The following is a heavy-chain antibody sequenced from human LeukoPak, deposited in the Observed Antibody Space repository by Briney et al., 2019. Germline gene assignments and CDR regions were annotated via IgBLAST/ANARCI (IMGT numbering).Heavy chain of an antibody. J-gene: IGHJ6*03. Sequence: ASVKVSCKVSGYTLTELSMHWVRQAPGKGLEWMGGFDPEDGETIYAQKFQGRVTMTEDTSTDTAYMELSSLRSEDTAVYYCATDTFWKGHYYYYMDVWGKGTTVTVSS. CDR3: ATDTFWKGHYYYYMDV. V-gene: IGHV1-24*01. CDR2: FDPEDGET. CDR1: GYTLTELS. D-gene: IGHD3-3*01.